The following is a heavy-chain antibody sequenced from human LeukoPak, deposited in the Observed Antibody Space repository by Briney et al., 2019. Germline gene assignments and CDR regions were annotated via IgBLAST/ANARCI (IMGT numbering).Heavy chain of an antibody. CDR3: ARIVDGYSSGWYYFDY. D-gene: IGHD6-19*01. CDR1: GVSISSGGYY. Sequence: SETLSLTCTVSGVSISSGGYYWSWLRQPPGKGLEWIGYIYHSGSTYYNPSLKSRVTISVDRSKNQFSLKLSSVTAADTAVYYSARIVDGYSSGWYYFDYWGQGTLVTVSS. CDR2: IYHSGST. V-gene: IGHV4-30-2*01. J-gene: IGHJ4*02.